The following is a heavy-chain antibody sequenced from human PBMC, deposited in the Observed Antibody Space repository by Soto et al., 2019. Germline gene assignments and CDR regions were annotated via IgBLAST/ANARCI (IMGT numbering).Heavy chain of an antibody. V-gene: IGHV3-21*01. CDR3: ARDLVMSSSSEWGVDPDAFDI. CDR2: ISSSSSYI. CDR1: GFTFSSYS. D-gene: IGHD6-6*01. J-gene: IGHJ3*02. Sequence: GGSLRLSCAASGFTFSSYSMNWVRQAPGKGLEWVSSISSSSSYIYYADSVKGRFTISRDNAKNSLYLQMNSLRAEDTAVYYCARDLVMSSSSEWGVDPDAFDIWGQGTMVTVSS.